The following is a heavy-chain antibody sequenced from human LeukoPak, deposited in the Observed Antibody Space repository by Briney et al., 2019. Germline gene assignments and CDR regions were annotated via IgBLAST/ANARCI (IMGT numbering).Heavy chain of an antibody. V-gene: IGHV3-23*01. J-gene: IGHJ4*02. CDR2: ISGSGGST. CDR3: ALRGVTFDY. CDR1: GFTFSSCA. Sequence: GGSLRLSCAASGFTFSSCAMSWVRQAPGKGLEWVASISGSGGSTYYAVSVKGRFTISRDNSKNTLYLQMNSLRAEDTAVYFCALRGVTFDYWGQGTLVTVSS. D-gene: IGHD3-16*02.